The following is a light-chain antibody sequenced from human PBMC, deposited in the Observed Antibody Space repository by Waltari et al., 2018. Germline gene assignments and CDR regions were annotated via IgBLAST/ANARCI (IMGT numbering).Light chain of an antibody. V-gene: IGKV3-20*01. CDR2: HAS. CDR3: HQYVESPAT. J-gene: IGKJ1*01. CDR1: QSVSTY. Sequence: EIVLMRSPGTVSLSPGDRATFSCWASQSVSTYLAWSQQKPGQAPRLLIYHASTRATGIPDRFSGSGSGTDFSLTISRLEPEDFAMYYCHQYVESPATFGQGTKVEIK.